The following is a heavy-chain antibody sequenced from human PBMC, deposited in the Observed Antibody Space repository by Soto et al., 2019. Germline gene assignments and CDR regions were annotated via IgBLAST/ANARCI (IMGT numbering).Heavy chain of an antibody. J-gene: IGHJ6*02. CDR1: GYTFTSYG. D-gene: IGHD3-10*01. V-gene: IGHV1-18*01. CDR3: ARVGSGKYYYYDGMDV. CDR2: ISAYNGNT. Sequence: GASVKVSCKASGYTFTSYGISWVRQAPGQGLEWMGWISAYNGNTNYAQKLQGRVTMTTDTSTSTAYMELRSLRSDDTAVYYCARVGSGKYYYYDGMDVWGQGTTVTVSS.